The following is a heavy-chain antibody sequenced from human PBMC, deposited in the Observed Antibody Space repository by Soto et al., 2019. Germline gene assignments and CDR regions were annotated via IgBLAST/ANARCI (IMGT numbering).Heavy chain of an antibody. D-gene: IGHD1-26*01. CDR2: LGGGDDI. V-gene: IGHV3-23*01. CDR1: GFTFSNYA. Sequence: PVGSLRLSCEASGFTFSNYAMAWVRQAPGEGPEWVSTLGGGDDIFYADSVKGRFTISRDDSRNTLYLQMDNLRVEDTAIYFCVKDSVSYNGIYDAFDVWGHGRVVTVSS. J-gene: IGHJ3*01. CDR3: VKDSVSYNGIYDAFDV.